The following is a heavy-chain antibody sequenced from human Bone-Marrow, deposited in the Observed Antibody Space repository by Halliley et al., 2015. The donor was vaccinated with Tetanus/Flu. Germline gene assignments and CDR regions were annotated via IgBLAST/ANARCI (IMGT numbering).Heavy chain of an antibody. CDR2: ISTFNGNT. D-gene: IGHD3-3*01. V-gene: IGHV1-18*01. CDR3: ARDNLAWKDFDY. J-gene: IGHJ4*02. Sequence: LGGVGWISTFNGNTNFAQNFQGRVTMTTDTSTSTAYMELRSLRSDDTAVYYCARDNLAWKDFDYWGQGTLVTVSS.